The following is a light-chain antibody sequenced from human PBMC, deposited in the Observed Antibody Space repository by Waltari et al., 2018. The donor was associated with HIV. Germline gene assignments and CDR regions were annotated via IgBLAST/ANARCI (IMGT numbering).Light chain of an antibody. V-gene: IGKV1-33*01. Sequence: DIQLTQSPSSLSASIGDRFTITCQASQDISKYLHWYQQKPGKAPKVLIYDASNLQTGVPSRFSGSGSGTDFSFTIISLLPEDIATYYCLQYDNLPFTFGPGTKVDIK. CDR2: DAS. J-gene: IGKJ3*01. CDR3: LQYDNLPFT. CDR1: QDISKY.